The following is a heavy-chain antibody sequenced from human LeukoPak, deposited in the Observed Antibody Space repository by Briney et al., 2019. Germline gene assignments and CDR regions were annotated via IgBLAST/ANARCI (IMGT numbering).Heavy chain of an antibody. D-gene: IGHD3-3*01. CDR3: TRVHYDFWSGPYFDY. Sequence: GGSLRLSCVASGFIFNGYGMSWFRQAPGKGLEWVGFIRSKAYGGTTEYAASVKGRFTISRDDSKSIAYLQMNSLKTEDTAVYYCTRVHYDFWSGPYFDYWGQGTLVTVSS. CDR2: IRSKAYGGTT. J-gene: IGHJ4*02. CDR1: GFIFNGYG. V-gene: IGHV3-49*03.